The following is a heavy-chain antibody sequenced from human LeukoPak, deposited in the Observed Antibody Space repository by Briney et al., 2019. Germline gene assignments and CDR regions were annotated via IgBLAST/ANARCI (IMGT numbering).Heavy chain of an antibody. CDR3: ARDLNYYYDSSGNMGY. CDR2: IKEDGSEK. J-gene: IGHJ4*02. D-gene: IGHD3-22*01. V-gene: IGHV3-7*01. Sequence: GGSLRLSCAASGFAFSSYWMSWVRQAPGKGLEWVANIKEDGSEKYYVDSVKGRFTISRDNAKNSLYLQMNSLRAEDTAVYYCARDLNYYYDSSGNMGYWGQGTLVTVSS. CDR1: GFAFSSYW.